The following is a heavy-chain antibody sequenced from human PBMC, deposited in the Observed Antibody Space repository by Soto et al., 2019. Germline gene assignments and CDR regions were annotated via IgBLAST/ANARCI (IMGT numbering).Heavy chain of an antibody. CDR1: GFSFSSYT. Sequence: EVQLVESGGGSVQPGGSLRLSCAASGFSFSSYTMNWVRQAPGKGLEWVSVSSRSSRTITYADSVKGRFTITRDNVKNSLYMQMNSLRDEDTAVYYCARDLHWAFASWGQGTLVTVSS. V-gene: IGHV3-48*02. CDR3: ARDLHWAFAS. CDR2: SSRSSRTI. D-gene: IGHD7-27*01. J-gene: IGHJ4*02.